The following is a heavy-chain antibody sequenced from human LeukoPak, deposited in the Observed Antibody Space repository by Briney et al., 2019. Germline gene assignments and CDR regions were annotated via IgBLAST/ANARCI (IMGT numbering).Heavy chain of an antibody. J-gene: IGHJ5*02. CDR2: ISYDGSNK. CDR3: ARGGYEGYDFWSGYSLYNWFDP. CDR1: GFTFSSYA. V-gene: IGHV3-30-3*01. D-gene: IGHD3-3*01. Sequence: PGGSLRLSCAASGFTFSSYAMHWVRQAPGKGLEWVAVISYDGSNKYYADSVKGRFTISRDNSKNTLYLQMNSLRAEDTAVYYCARGGYEGYDFWSGYSLYNWFDPWGQGTLVTVSS.